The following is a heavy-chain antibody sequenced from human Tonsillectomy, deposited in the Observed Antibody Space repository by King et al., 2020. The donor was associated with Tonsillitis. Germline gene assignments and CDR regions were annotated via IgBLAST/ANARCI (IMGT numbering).Heavy chain of an antibody. CDR2: IKQDGSEK. Sequence: VQLVESGGGLVQPGGSLRLSCAASGFTFSSYWMSWVRQAPGKGLEWVANIKQDGSEKYYVDSVKGRFTISRDNAKNSLYLQMNSLRAEDTAVYYCARDPYSSGWLDGAFDIWGHGTMVTVSS. CDR1: GFTFSSYW. CDR3: ARDPYSSGWLDGAFDI. V-gene: IGHV3-7*01. D-gene: IGHD6-19*01. J-gene: IGHJ3*02.